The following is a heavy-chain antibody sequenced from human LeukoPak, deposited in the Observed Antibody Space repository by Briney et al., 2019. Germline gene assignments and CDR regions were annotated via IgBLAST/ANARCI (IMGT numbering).Heavy chain of an antibody. CDR2: ISAFNGNT. J-gene: IGHJ6*02. CDR3: ARDLGSSWSAIYYYYGMDV. D-gene: IGHD6-13*01. V-gene: IGHV1-18*01. CDR1: GYTFTSYG. Sequence: ASVKVSCKASGYTFTSYGFSWVRQAPGQGLEWMGWISAFNGNTNYAQQLQGRVTMTTDTSTSTAYMELRSLRSDDTAVYYCARDLGSSWSAIYYYYGMDVWGQGTTVTVSS.